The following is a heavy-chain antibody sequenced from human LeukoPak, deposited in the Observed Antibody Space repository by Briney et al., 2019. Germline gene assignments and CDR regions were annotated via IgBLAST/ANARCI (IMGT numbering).Heavy chain of an antibody. D-gene: IGHD3-22*01. CDR1: GGPISSYY. CDR3: AREKGPYYDSSGYIAYDAFDI. CDR2: IYYSGST. J-gene: IGHJ3*02. V-gene: IGHV4-59*01. Sequence: SETLSLTCTVSGGPISSYYWSWIRQPPGKGLEWIGYIYYSGSTNYNPSLKSRVTISVDTSKNQFSLKLSSVTAADTAVYYCAREKGPYYDSSGYIAYDAFDIWGQGTMVTVSS.